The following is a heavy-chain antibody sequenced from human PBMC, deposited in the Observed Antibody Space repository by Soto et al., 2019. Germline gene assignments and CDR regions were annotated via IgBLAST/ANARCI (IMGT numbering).Heavy chain of an antibody. CDR3: AQRRRAAATYIFDI. J-gene: IGHJ3*02. CDR2: IYWDDDM. V-gene: IGHV2-5*02. CDR1: GFSLSTSGVG. D-gene: IGHD6-13*01. Sequence: QITLKETGPTLVKPTQTITLTCTFSGFSLSTSGVGVGWIRQPPGKALEWLAVIYWDDDMRYSPSLKSRLTITKDTSRNQVALTMNNMDPVDTATYYCAQRRRAAATYIFDIWGQGTMVTVSS.